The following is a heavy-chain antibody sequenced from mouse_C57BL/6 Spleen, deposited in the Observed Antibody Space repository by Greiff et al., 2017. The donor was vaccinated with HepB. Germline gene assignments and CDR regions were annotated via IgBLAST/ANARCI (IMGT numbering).Heavy chain of an antibody. CDR2: ISDGGSYT. J-gene: IGHJ3*01. D-gene: IGHD4-1*01. V-gene: IGHV5-4*03. CDR3: ARARLTGTEAWFAY. CDR1: GFTFSSYA. Sequence: EVMLVESGGGLVKPGGSLKLSCAASGFTFSSYAMSWVRQTPEKRLEWVATISDGGSYTYYPDNVKGRFTISRDNAKNNLYLQMSHLKSEDTAMYYCARARLTGTEAWFAYWGQGTLVTVSA.